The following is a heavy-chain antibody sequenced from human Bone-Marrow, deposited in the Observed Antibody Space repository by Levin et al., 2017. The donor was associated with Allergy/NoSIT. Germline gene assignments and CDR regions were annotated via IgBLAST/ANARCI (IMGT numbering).Heavy chain of an antibody. V-gene: IGHV1-2*06. CDR2: INPNTGGT. Sequence: PTASVKVSCKASGYTFTGYFIHWVRQAPGQGLEYMGRINPNTGGTNYAQNFQGRVTMTRDTSISTAYMELSSLRSDDTAVYYCARELRLGSVGLHYGGQGTLVTVSS. CDR1: GYTFTGYF. D-gene: IGHD3-3*01. CDR3: ARELRLGSVGLHY. J-gene: IGHJ4*02.